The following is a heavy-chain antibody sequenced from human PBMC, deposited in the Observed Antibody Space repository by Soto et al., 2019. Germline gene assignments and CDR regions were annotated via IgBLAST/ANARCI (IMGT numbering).Heavy chain of an antibody. Sequence: ETLSLTCAVYGGSFSGYYWSWIRQPPGKGLEWIGEINHSGSTNYNPSLKSRVTISVDTSKNQFSLKLSSVTAADTAVYYCAGPGAPATTVTTTFDYWGQGTLVTVSS. V-gene: IGHV4-34*01. J-gene: IGHJ4*02. D-gene: IGHD4-17*01. CDR1: GGSFSGYY. CDR2: INHSGST. CDR3: AGPGAPATTVTTTFDY.